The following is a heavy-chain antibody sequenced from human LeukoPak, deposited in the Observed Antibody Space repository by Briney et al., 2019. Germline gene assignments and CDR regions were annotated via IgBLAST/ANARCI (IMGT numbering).Heavy chain of an antibody. Sequence: PGGSLRLSCAASGFIFNNYWMTWVRQAPGRGLAWVANIKQDGSEKYYADSLKGRFTISRDNAKNSLYLQMNSLRAEDTAVYYCARVVGSSWSLFDYWGQGTLVTVSS. CDR2: IKQDGSEK. J-gene: IGHJ4*02. V-gene: IGHV3-7*01. D-gene: IGHD6-13*01. CDR1: GFIFNNYW. CDR3: ARVVGSSWSLFDY.